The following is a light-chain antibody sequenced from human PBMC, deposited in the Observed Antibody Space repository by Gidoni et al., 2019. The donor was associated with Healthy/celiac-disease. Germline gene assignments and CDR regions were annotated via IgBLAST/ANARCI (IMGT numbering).Light chain of an antibody. V-gene: IGKV1-5*03. CDR1: QSIGTW. CDR3: QQYNNIPWT. CDR2: NAS. J-gene: IGKJ1*01. Sequence: IQITQSPSTLSASAGDRVTITCRASQSIGTWLAWYQQKPGKAPKVLIYNASSLESGVPSRFSGSGSGTEFTLTISSLQPDDFATYYCQQYNNIPWTFGRGTKVEIK.